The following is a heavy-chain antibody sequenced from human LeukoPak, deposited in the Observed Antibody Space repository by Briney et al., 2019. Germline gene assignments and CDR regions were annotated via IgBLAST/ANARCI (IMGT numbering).Heavy chain of an antibody. CDR3: ARWGWDILTGYYSFFDY. D-gene: IGHD3-9*01. CDR2: IYYSGST. V-gene: IGHV4-59*08. Sequence: SETLSLTCTVSGGSISSYYWSWIRQPPGKGLEWIGYIYYSGSTNYNPSLKSRVTISVDTSKNRFSLKLSSVTAADTAVYYCARWGWDILTGYYSFFDYWGQGTLVTVSS. J-gene: IGHJ4*02. CDR1: GGSISSYY.